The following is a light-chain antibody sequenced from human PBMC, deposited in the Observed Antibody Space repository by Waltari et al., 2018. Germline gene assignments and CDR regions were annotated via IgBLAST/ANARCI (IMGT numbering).Light chain of an antibody. CDR3: QQHVSLPLT. J-gene: IGKJ4*02. V-gene: IGKV3-11*01. CDR1: QSVGRY. CDR2: GAS. Sequence: ENVFTQSPAILSFSPGERANPSCRASQSVGRYLAWYQQQPGQAPRLLIFGASYRATGIPDRFSGSGSETDFSLTISSLQPEDFAVYYCQQHVSLPLTFGGGTRVQI.